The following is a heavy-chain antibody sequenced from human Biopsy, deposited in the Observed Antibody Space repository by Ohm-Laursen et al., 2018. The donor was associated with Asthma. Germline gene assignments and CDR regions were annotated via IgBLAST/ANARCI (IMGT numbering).Heavy chain of an antibody. V-gene: IGHV3-53*01. J-gene: IGHJ6*02. CDR1: EFSVSSSY. D-gene: IGHD4-17*01. CDR2: IYNDGRA. CDR3: TRTTTVTTTYAMDV. Sequence: SLRLSCAASEFSVSSSYMSWVRQAPGKGLEWVSVIYNDGRAYYADSVKGRFTVSRDNSKNTLFLQMNSLRAEDTAVYYYTRTTTVTTTYAMDVWGRGTTVTVSS.